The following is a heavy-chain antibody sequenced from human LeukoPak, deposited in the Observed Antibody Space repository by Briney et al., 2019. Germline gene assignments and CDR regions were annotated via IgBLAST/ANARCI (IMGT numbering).Heavy chain of an antibody. D-gene: IGHD5-18*01. CDR1: GFTFSDYY. CDR2: ISSSGSTI. V-gene: IGHV3-11*04. CDR3: ARDLSSRGYNYGTPAFTFDI. Sequence: GGSLRLSCAASGFTFSDYYMSWIRQAPGKGLEWVSYISSSGSTIYYADSLKGRFTISRDNAKNSLSLLMNSLRAEDTAVYYCARDLSSRGYNYGTPAFTFDIWGQGTMVTVSS. J-gene: IGHJ3*02.